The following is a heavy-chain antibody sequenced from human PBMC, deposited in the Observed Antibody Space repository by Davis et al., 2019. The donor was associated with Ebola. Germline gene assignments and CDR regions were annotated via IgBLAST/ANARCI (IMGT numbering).Heavy chain of an antibody. Sequence: AASVKVSCKASGGTFSSYAISWVRQAPGQGLEWMGGIIPIFGTANYAQKFQGRVRITADESTSTAYMELSSLRFEDTAVYYCARPEDSNYPGGWGRGTLVTVSS. J-gene: IGHJ4*02. D-gene: IGHD4-11*01. V-gene: IGHV1-69*13. CDR3: ARPEDSNYPGG. CDR1: GGTFSSYA. CDR2: IIPIFGTA.